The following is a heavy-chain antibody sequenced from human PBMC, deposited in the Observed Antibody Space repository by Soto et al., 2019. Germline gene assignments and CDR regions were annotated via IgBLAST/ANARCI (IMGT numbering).Heavy chain of an antibody. Sequence: QLQLQESGPGLVKPSETLSLTCTVSGGSISSSSYYWGWIRQPPGKGLEWIGSIYYSGSTYYNPSLKSRVTISVDTSKNQFSLKLSSVTAADTAVYYCARLSRVALVINPYFDYWGQGTLVTVSS. D-gene: IGHD3-9*01. CDR1: GGSISSSSYY. V-gene: IGHV4-39*01. CDR3: ARLSRVALVINPYFDY. CDR2: IYYSGST. J-gene: IGHJ4*02.